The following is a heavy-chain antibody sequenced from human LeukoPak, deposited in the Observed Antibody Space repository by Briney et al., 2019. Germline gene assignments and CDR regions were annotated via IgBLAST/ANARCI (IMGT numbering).Heavy chain of an antibody. CDR1: GFTFSSYE. CDR3: AIYGWYDAFDI. Sequence: TGGSLRLSCAASGFTFSSYEMNWVRQAPGKGLEWVPYISSSGSTIYYADSVKGRFTISRDNAKNSLYLQMNSLRAEGTAVYYCAIYGWYDAFDIWGQGTMVTVSS. V-gene: IGHV3-48*03. J-gene: IGHJ3*02. CDR2: ISSSGSTI. D-gene: IGHD6-19*01.